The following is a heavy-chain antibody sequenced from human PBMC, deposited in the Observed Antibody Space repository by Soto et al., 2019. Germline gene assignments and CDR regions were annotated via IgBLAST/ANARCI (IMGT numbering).Heavy chain of an antibody. V-gene: IGHV4-31*03. CDR3: ARGKQLVRFWYYYYGMDV. CDR2: IYYSGST. D-gene: IGHD6-6*01. Sequence: SETLSLTCTVSGGSISSGGYYWSWFRQHPGKGLEWIGYIYYSGSTYYNPSLKSRVTISVDTSKNQFSLKLSSVTAADTAVYYCARGKQLVRFWYYYYGMDVWGQGTTVTVSS. CDR1: GGSISSGGYY. J-gene: IGHJ6*02.